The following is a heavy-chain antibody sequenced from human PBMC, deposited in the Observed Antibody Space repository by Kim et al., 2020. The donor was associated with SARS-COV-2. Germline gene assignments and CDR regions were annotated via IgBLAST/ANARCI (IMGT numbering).Heavy chain of an antibody. CDR2: ISIRSSYI. V-gene: IGHV3-21*01. J-gene: IGHJ4*02. CDR3: ARSRDGYTNSAFDI. Sequence: GGSLRLSCAASGFTFSSYTMNWVRQAPGRGLEWVSSISIRSSYIYYADSVKGRFTISRDNVENSLFLQINSLTVEDTAVYFCARSRDGYTNSAFDIWGRGTQVTVSS. D-gene: IGHD5-12*01. CDR1: GFTFSSYT.